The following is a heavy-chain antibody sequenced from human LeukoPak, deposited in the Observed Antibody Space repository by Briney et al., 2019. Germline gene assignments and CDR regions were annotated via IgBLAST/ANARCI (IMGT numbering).Heavy chain of an antibody. Sequence: GGSLRLSCAASGFTFSIYAMSWVRQAPGKGLESVSAISGSGGSTYYADSVKGRFTISRDNSKNTLYLQMNSLRAEDTAVYYCAKIRRDTYYDFWSGYYTHFDYWGQGTLVTVSS. D-gene: IGHD3-3*01. CDR2: ISGSGGST. CDR3: AKIRRDTYYDFWSGYYTHFDY. J-gene: IGHJ4*02. CDR1: GFTFSIYA. V-gene: IGHV3-23*01.